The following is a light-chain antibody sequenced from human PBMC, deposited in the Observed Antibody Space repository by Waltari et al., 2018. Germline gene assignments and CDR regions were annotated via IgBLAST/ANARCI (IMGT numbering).Light chain of an antibody. CDR1: QSITTH. CDR2: AAS. V-gene: IGKV1-39*01. Sequence: DIQMTQSPSSLSASVGDRVSITCRASQSITTHLNWYQQKPGKAPKLLIYAASNLQSGVPSRFSGRGSETDFTLTISSLQPEDFAVYYCQQSYNTPRTFGPGTKGDIK. CDR3: QQSYNTPRT. J-gene: IGKJ3*01.